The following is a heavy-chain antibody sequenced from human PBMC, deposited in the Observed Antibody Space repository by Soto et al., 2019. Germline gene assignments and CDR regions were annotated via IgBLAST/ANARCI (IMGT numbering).Heavy chain of an antibody. CDR3: AKCGGGTCYRYYFDF. CDR1: EFTFGSNA. Sequence: VHLLGSGGGLVQPGGSLRLSCAASEFTFGSNAMSWFRQAPGKGLEWVSTISSSGGSTYSEDSVKGRFTISRDNSKNTLYLQMNSLRAEDTAVYYCAKCGGGTCYRYYFDFWGQGTLVTVSS. CDR2: ISSSGGST. J-gene: IGHJ4*02. D-gene: IGHD2-15*01. V-gene: IGHV3-23*01.